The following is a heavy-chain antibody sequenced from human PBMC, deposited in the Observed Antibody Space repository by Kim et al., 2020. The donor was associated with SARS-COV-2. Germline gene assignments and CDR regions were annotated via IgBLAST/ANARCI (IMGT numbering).Heavy chain of an antibody. CDR2: IRSKAYGGTT. J-gene: IGHJ6*03. CDR3: TTIQSGYYYDSSGYYYGRAGYYYYYMDV. CDR1: GFTFGDYA. D-gene: IGHD3-22*01. Sequence: GGSLRLSCTASGFTFGDYAMSWVRQAPGKGLEWVGFIRSKAYGGTTEYAASVKGRFTISRDDSKSIAYLQMNSLKTEDTAVYYCTTIQSGYYYDSSGYYYGRAGYYYYYMDVWGKGTTVTVSS. V-gene: IGHV3-49*04.